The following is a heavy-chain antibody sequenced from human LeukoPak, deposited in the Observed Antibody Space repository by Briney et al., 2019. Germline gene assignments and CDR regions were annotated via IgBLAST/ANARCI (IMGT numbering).Heavy chain of an antibody. D-gene: IGHD6-19*01. J-gene: IGHJ4*02. CDR2: INPNSGGT. CDR3: VRDTGSGWYYFDY. V-gene: IGHV1-2*02. CDR1: GYTFTDYY. Sequence: ASVKVSCKASGYTFTDYYMHWVRQAPGQGLEWMGWINPNSGGTNYAQKFQGRVTMTRDTSISTAYMELSRLRSDDTAVYYCVRDTGSGWYYFDYWGQGTLVTVSS.